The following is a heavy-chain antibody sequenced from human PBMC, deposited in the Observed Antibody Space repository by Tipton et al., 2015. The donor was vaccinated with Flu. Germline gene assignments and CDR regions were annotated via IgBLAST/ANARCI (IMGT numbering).Heavy chain of an antibody. J-gene: IGHJ1*01. CDR1: GGSISSYY. Sequence: LRLSCTVSGGSISSYYWSWIRQPPGKGLEWIGYIYYSGSTNYNPSLKSRVTISVDTSKNQFSLKLSSVTAADTAVYYCARGGDIVVVPAANYFQHWGQGTLVTVSS. V-gene: IGHV4-59*01. CDR3: ARGGDIVVVPAANYFQH. D-gene: IGHD2-2*01. CDR2: IYYSGST.